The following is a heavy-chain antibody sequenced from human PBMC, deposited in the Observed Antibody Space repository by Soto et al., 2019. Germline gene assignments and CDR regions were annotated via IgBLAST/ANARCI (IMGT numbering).Heavy chain of an antibody. CDR1: GYTFTTYY. V-gene: IGHV1-46*01. CDR2: INPTGGSP. Sequence: QVQLVQSGAEVKKPGASVKVSCKASGYTFTTYYIHWVRQAPGQVLEWVGIINPTGGSPGYAQNFRGRVTMTRDTSTTTVYMELHSLRFEDTAVYYCARDDSPSRGSYLPSFFDYWGQGTLVTVSS. J-gene: IGHJ4*02. D-gene: IGHD1-26*01. CDR3: ARDDSPSRGSYLPSFFDY.